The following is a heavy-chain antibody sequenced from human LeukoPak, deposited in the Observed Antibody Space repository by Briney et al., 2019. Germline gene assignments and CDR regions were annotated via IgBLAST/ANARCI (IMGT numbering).Heavy chain of an antibody. Sequence: GGSLRLSCAASGFTFSSYEMNWVRQAPGKGLEWVSVIYSGGSTYYADSVKGRFTISRDNSKNTLYLQMNSLRAEDTAVYYCARLDGYNHYYFDYWGQGTLVTVSS. CDR3: ARLDGYNHYYFDY. V-gene: IGHV3-66*01. CDR1: GFTFSSYE. CDR2: IYSGGST. D-gene: IGHD5-24*01. J-gene: IGHJ4*02.